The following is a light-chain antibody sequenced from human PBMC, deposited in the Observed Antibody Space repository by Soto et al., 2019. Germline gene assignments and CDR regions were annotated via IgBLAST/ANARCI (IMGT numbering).Light chain of an antibody. CDR3: QSYDSSLSGSNV. J-gene: IGLJ1*01. V-gene: IGLV1-40*01. CDR1: SSNIGSGFD. CDR2: GNS. Sequence: QSVLTQPPSVSGAPGQRVTISCTGSSSNIGSGFDVHWYQQHPGTAPRLLIYGNSNRPSGVPDRFSGSTSGTSASLAITELQAEDEADYYCQSYDSSLSGSNVFGTGTKVTVL.